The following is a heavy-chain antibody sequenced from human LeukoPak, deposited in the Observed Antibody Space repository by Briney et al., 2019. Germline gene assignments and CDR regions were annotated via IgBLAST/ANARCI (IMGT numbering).Heavy chain of an antibody. CDR3: ARGGIAVSSAFDN. CDR2: IIPIFGTA. J-gene: IGHJ3*02. Sequence: SVKLSCKASGSTFSSYAISWVRQAPGQGLEWMGGIIPIFGTANYAQKFQGRVTITADESTSTAYMELSSLRSEDTAVYYCARGGIAVSSAFDNWGQGTMVTVSS. V-gene: IGHV1-69*13. CDR1: GSTFSSYA. D-gene: IGHD6-19*01.